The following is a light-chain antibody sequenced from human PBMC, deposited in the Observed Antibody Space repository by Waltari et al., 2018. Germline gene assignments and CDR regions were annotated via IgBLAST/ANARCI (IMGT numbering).Light chain of an antibody. V-gene: IGKV1-39*01. Sequence: DIQLTQSPSSLSASVGDRITITFRAGQNIRRYLNWYQQKPGKAPKLLIYEASTLQGGVSSRFSGSGSGTDFTLTITNLQPEDFATYYCQQNYNTPGFTFGPGTTVDLK. CDR1: QNIRRY. J-gene: IGKJ3*01. CDR2: EAS. CDR3: QQNYNTPGFT.